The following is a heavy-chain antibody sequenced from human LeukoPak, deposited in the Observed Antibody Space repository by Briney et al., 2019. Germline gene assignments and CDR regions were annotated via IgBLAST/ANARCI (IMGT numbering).Heavy chain of an antibody. CDR3: AKDTYYDVLTGREAFDI. CDR2: ISGSGGST. Sequence: GGSLRLSCAASGFTFSSYGMSWVRQAPGKGLEWVSAISGSGGSTYYADSVKGRFTISRDNSKNTLYLQMNSLRAEDTAVYYCAKDTYYDVLTGREAFDIWGQGTMVTVSS. V-gene: IGHV3-23*01. D-gene: IGHD3-9*01. CDR1: GFTFSSYG. J-gene: IGHJ3*02.